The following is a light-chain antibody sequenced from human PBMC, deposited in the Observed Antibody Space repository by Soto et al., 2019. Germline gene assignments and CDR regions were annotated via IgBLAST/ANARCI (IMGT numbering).Light chain of an antibody. Sequence: QYALTQPPSASGSPGQSVTISCTGTSSDVGGYNYVSWYQQHPGKAPKLMIYEVSKRPSGVPDRFSGSKSGNTASLTVSGLQAEDEADYYCSSYAGSNILYVFGTGTKVTVL. CDR1: SSDVGGYNY. J-gene: IGLJ1*01. CDR3: SSYAGSNILYV. CDR2: EVS. V-gene: IGLV2-8*01.